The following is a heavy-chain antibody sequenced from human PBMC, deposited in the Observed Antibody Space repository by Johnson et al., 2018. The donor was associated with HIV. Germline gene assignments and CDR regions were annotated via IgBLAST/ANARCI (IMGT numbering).Heavy chain of an antibody. CDR1: GFTFSDYY. CDR3: ARDGGVAAAVGVVAFDI. CDR2: ISSSGSSI. D-gene: IGHD6-13*01. J-gene: IGHJ3*02. Sequence: QVQLVESGGGLVKHGGSLRLSCAASGFTFSDYYMNWIRQAPGKGLEWVSYISSSGSSIYYADSVKGRFTISRDNAENSLYLQMNSLRAEDTAVYYCARDGGVAAAVGVVAFDIWGQGTLVTVSS. V-gene: IGHV3-11*04.